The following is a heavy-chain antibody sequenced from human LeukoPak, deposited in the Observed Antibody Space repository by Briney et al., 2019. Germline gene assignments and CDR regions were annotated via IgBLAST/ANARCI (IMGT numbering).Heavy chain of an antibody. CDR1: GFTVSSNS. V-gene: IGHV3-53*01. Sequence: GGSLRLSCTVSGFTVSSNSMSWVRLAPGKGLEWVSFIYSGGSTQYSDSVKGRFTISRDNSKNTLYLQMNSLRAEDTAVYYCARRAGDYSHPYDYWGQGTLVTVSS. D-gene: IGHD3-22*01. J-gene: IGHJ4*02. CDR3: ARRAGDYSHPYDY. CDR2: IYSGGST.